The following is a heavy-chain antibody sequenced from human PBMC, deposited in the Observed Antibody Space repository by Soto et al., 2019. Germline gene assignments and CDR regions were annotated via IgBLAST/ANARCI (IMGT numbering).Heavy chain of an antibody. CDR1: GFTASSNY. D-gene: IGHD4-17*01. V-gene: IGHV3-53*01. CDR2: IYSGGST. J-gene: IGHJ3*02. CDR3: ATRFDYGGNSAAEGAFDI. Sequence: AGGSLRLSCAASGFTASSNYMSWVRQAPGKGLEWVSVIYSGGSTYYADSVKGRFTISRDNSKNTLYLQMNSLRAEDTAVYYCATRFDYGGNSAAEGAFDIWGQGTMVAVSS.